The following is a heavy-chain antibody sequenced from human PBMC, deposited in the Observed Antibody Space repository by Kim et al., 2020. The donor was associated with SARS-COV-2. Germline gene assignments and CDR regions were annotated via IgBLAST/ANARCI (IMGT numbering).Heavy chain of an antibody. CDR2: TSYDGGNS. J-gene: IGHJ4*02. D-gene: IGHD2-21*01. V-gene: IGHV3-30*18. CDR3: AKSPRGIASASYFEF. CDR1: GFTFSDYA. Sequence: GGSLRLSCAASGFTFSDYAMHWVRQAPGKGLEWVAITSYDGGNSYYSDSAMGRFTISRDNSKNTLFLQIHSLRPDDTAVYYCAKSPRGIASASYFEFWGRGTLVTVSS.